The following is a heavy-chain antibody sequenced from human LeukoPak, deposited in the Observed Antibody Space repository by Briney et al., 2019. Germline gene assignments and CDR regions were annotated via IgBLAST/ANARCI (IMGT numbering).Heavy chain of an antibody. CDR2: IYHSGST. D-gene: IGHD2-21*02. Sequence: PSETLSLTCAVSGCSISSGGYPWSWIRQPPGKGLEWIGYIYHSGSTYYNPSLKSRVTISVDRSKNQFSLKLSSVTAADTAVYYCARLHCGGDCYSLNWFDPWGQGTLVTVSS. V-gene: IGHV4-30-2*01. CDR3: ARLHCGGDCYSLNWFDP. J-gene: IGHJ5*02. CDR1: GCSISSGGYP.